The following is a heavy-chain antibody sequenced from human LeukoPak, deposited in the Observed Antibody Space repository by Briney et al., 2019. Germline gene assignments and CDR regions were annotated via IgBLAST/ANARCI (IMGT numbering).Heavy chain of an antibody. CDR2: IKSQTDGRTT. CDR3: TTYTSGSSYY. V-gene: IGHV3-15*01. D-gene: IGHD1-26*01. Sequence: PWGSLSLSCAASGFTFSNAWMSWVRQAPGKGLEWVGRIKSQTDGRTTEYASAVKGRFTISRDDSKSTLFLQMNSLKTEDTAIYYCTTYTSGSSYYWGEGWLASVSS. CDR1: GFTFSNAW. J-gene: IGHJ4*02.